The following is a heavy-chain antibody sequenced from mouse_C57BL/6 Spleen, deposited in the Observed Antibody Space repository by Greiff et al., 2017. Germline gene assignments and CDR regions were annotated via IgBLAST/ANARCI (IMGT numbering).Heavy chain of an antibody. Sequence: EVKLQQSGPGMVKPSQSLSLTCTVTGYSITSGYDWHWIRHFPGNKLEWMGYISYSGSTNYNPSLKSRISITHDTSKNHFFLKLNSVTTEDTATDYCAREADGTYFDYWGQGTTLTVSS. CDR1: GYSITSGYD. J-gene: IGHJ2*01. CDR2: ISYSGST. CDR3: AREADGTYFDY. V-gene: IGHV3-1*01. D-gene: IGHD2-1*01.